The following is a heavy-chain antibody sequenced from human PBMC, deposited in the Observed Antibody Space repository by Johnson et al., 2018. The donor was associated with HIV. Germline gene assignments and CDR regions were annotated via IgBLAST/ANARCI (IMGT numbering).Heavy chain of an antibody. CDR3: ARVLGFTIDAFDM. J-gene: IGHJ3*02. V-gene: IGHV3-30*04. CDR2: ISYDGSDK. Sequence: VQLVESGGGVVQPGRSLRLSCAASGFTFSSYAMHWVRQAPAKGLQWVAVISYDGSDKDYADSVKGRFTISRDSSKNTLYLQMNSLRVEDTAVYYCARVLGFTIDAFDMWGRGTMVTVSS. D-gene: IGHD2-15*01. CDR1: GFTFSSYA.